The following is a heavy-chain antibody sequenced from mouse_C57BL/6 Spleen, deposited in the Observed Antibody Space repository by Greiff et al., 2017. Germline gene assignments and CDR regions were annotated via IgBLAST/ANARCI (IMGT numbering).Heavy chain of an antibody. V-gene: IGHV3-6*01. Sequence: ESGPGLVKPSQSLSLTCSVTGYSITSGYYWNWIRQFPGNKLEWMGYISYDGSNNYNPTLKNRISITRDTSKNQLFLKLNSVTTEDTATYYCARDPRYGSSSDVWGTGTTVTVSS. J-gene: IGHJ1*03. CDR2: ISYDGSN. CDR1: GYSITSGYY. CDR3: ARDPRYGSSSDV. D-gene: IGHD1-1*01.